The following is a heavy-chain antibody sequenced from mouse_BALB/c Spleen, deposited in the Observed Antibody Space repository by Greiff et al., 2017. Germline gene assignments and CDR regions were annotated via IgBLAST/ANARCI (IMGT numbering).Heavy chain of an antibody. CDR1: GFTFSSFG. CDR3: ARRWGKGYAMDY. D-gene: IGHD1-1*02. J-gene: IGHJ4*01. CDR2: ISSGSSTI. Sequence: EVKVEESGGGLVQPGGSRKLSCAASGFTFSSFGMHWVRQAPEKGLEWVAYISSGSSTIYYADTVKGRFTISRDNPKNTLFLQMTSLRSEDTAMYYWARRWGKGYAMDYWGQGTSVTVSS. V-gene: IGHV5-17*02.